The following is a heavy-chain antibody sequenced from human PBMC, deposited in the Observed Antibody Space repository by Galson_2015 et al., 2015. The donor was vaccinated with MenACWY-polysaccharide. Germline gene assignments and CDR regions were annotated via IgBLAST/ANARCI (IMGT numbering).Heavy chain of an antibody. CDR2: ISGSGGTT. CDR3: AKERAGELQHNYFDY. J-gene: IGHJ4*02. D-gene: IGHD1-26*01. CDR1: GFTFSSYA. V-gene: IGHV3-23*01. Sequence: SLRLSCAASGFTFSSYAMSWVRQAPGKGLEWVSAISGSGGTTYYADSVKGRFTISRDNSKNTLYLQMNSLRAEDTAVYYCAKERAGELQHNYFDYWGQGTLVTVSS.